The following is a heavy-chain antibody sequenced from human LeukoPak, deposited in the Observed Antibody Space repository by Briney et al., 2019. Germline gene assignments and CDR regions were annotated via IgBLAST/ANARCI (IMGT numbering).Heavy chain of an antibody. D-gene: IGHD3-3*01. CDR1: GFTFSSYA. CDR2: ISYDGSNK. Sequence: PGGSLRLSCAASGFTFSSYAMHWVRQAPGKGLEWVAVISYDGSNKYYADSVKGRFTISRDNSKNTLYLQMNSLRAEDTAVYYCARGDDFWSGYSIDYWGQGTLVTVSS. V-gene: IGHV3-30-3*01. J-gene: IGHJ4*02. CDR3: ARGDDFWSGYSIDY.